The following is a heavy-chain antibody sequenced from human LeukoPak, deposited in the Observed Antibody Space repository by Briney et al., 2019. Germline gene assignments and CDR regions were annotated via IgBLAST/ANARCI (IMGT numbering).Heavy chain of an antibody. V-gene: IGHV3-23*01. CDR1: GFTFSAYG. D-gene: IGHD1-26*01. J-gene: IGHJ4*02. Sequence: GGTLRLSCAASGFTFSAYGMSWVRQAPGKGLEWVSAISSGGGSTYYADSVKGRFTISRDNSKNTLPLQMNSLRAEDTAVYYCARGSGSYSFDYWGQGTLVTVSS. CDR3: ARGSGSYSFDY. CDR2: ISSGGGST.